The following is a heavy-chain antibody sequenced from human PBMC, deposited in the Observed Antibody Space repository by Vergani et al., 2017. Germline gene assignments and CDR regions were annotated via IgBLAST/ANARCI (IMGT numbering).Heavy chain of an antibody. CDR1: GGSFSGYY. V-gene: IGHV4-34*01. D-gene: IGHD2-2*02. CDR3: ARQAKEDIVVVPAAILYGDYFDY. J-gene: IGHJ4*02. CDR2: INHSGST. Sequence: QVQLQQWGAGLLKPSETLSLTCAVYGGSFSGYYWSWIRQPPGKGLEWIGEINHSGSTNYNPSLKRRVTISVDTSKNQFALKLSSVTAADTAVYYCARQAKEDIVVVPAAILYGDYFDYWGQGTLVTVSS.